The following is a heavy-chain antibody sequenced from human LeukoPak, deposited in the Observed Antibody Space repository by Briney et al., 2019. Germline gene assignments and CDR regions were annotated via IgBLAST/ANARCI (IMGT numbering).Heavy chain of an antibody. Sequence: GGSLRLSYAASGFTFTSYWMHWVRQAPGKGLVWVSRINSDESSTSYADSVKGRFTISRDNAKNTLYLQMNSLRAEDTAVYYCARAHSSGWYYFDSWGQGTLVTVSS. CDR2: INSDESST. J-gene: IGHJ4*02. D-gene: IGHD6-19*01. CDR3: ARAHSSGWYYFDS. CDR1: GFTFTSYW. V-gene: IGHV3-74*01.